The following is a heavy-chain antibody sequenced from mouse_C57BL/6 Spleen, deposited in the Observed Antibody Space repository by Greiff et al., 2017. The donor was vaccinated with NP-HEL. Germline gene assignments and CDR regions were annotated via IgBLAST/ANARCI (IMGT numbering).Heavy chain of an antibody. Sequence: EVQLQESGGGLVKPGGSLKLSCAASGFNFSDYGMHWVRQAPEQGLEWVAYISSGSSTIYYADTVKGRFTISRDNAKNTLFLQMTSLRSEDTAMYYCARERSYSNYGYFDVWGTGTTVTVSS. J-gene: IGHJ1*03. V-gene: IGHV5-17*01. CDR3: ARERSYSNYGYFDV. D-gene: IGHD2-5*01. CDR1: GFNFSDYG. CDR2: ISSGSSTI.